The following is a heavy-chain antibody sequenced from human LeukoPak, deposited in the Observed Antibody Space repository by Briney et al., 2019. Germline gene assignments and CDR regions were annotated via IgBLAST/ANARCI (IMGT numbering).Heavy chain of an antibody. V-gene: IGHV4-38-2*02. CDR2: VCRNWSI. CDR3: AREPSTVPTTGPYY. Sequence: SDTLSLICAVWGYPISIGYYWGWIRQPPGEGLEWIGAVCRNWSIYYNPSLKSRVTLSIDPSKNQLSLKLTSVTAADSAVFYCAREPSTVPTTGPYYWGRGVLVTVSS. CDR1: GYPISIGYY. J-gene: IGHJ4*02. D-gene: IGHD1-1*01.